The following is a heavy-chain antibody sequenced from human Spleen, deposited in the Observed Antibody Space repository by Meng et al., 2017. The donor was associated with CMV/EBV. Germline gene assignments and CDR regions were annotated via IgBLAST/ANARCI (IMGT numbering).Heavy chain of an antibody. CDR1: GFTFNTYW. Sequence: GESLKISCAASGFTFNTYWMHWVRQAPGKGLVWVSRITSDGSSTTYADSVKRRFTISRDNAKNTLYLQMNSLGAEDTAVYYCARDYEGLGDVWGQGTTVTVSS. CDR2: ITSDGSST. CDR3: ARDYEGLGDV. J-gene: IGHJ6*01. V-gene: IGHV3-74*01. D-gene: IGHD3-3*01.